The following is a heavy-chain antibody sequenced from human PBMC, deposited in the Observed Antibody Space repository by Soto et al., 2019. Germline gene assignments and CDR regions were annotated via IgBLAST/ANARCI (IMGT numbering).Heavy chain of an antibody. Sequence: PGGSLRLSCAASGFTFSSYWMHWVRQAPGKGLVWVSRINSDGSSTSYADSVKGRFTISRDNAKNTLYLQMNSLRAEDTAVYYCARVPYDSSGSSNYYYYGMDVWGQGTTVTVSS. D-gene: IGHD3-22*01. CDR3: ARVPYDSSGSSNYYYYGMDV. CDR2: INSDGSST. J-gene: IGHJ6*02. CDR1: GFTFSSYW. V-gene: IGHV3-74*01.